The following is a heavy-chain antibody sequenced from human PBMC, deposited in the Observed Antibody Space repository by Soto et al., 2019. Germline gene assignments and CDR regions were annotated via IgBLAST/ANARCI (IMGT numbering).Heavy chain of an antibody. J-gene: IGHJ5*02. CDR3: AKPPDGTEYGGNSET. CDR2: ISYDGSNK. D-gene: IGHD4-17*01. V-gene: IGHV3-30*18. CDR1: GFTFSSYG. Sequence: QVQLVESGGGVVQPGRSLRLSCAASGFTFSSYGMHWVRQAPGKGLEWVAVISYDGSNKYYADSVKGRFTISRDNSKNQLFLEMDRLRAEDTAVYYCAKPPDGTEYGGNSETWGQGTLVTVSS.